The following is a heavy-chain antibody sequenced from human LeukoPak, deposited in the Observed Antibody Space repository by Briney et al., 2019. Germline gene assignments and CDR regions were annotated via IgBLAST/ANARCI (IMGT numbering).Heavy chain of an antibody. CDR1: GGSISSGAYY. Sequence: PSETLSLTCTVSGGSISSGAYYWSWIRQPPGKGREWIGYIYYSGSTYYNPSLKSRVTISVDTSKNQFSLKLSSVTAADTAVYYCASGYDFWSGYYEGIFDIWGQGTMVTVSS. D-gene: IGHD3-3*01. V-gene: IGHV4-30-4*08. J-gene: IGHJ3*02. CDR2: IYYSGST. CDR3: ASGYDFWSGYYEGIFDI.